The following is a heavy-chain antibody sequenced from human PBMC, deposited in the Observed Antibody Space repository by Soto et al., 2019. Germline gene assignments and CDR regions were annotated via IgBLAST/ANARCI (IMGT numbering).Heavy chain of an antibody. D-gene: IGHD3-3*01. CDR3: AAFGDYDFWSGRAFDI. Sequence: SVKVSCKAFGFTFTSSAVQWVRQARGQRLEWIGWIVVGSGNTNYAQKFQERVTITRDMSTSTAYMELSSLRSEDTVVYYCAAFGDYDFWSGRAFDIWGQGTMVTVSS. J-gene: IGHJ3*02. CDR2: IVVGSGNT. CDR1: GFTFTSSA. V-gene: IGHV1-58*01.